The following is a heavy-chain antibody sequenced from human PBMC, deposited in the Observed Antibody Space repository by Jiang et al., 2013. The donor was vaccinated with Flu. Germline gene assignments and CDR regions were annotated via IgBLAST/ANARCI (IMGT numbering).Heavy chain of an antibody. Sequence: PGLVKPSETLSLTCTISGDSLSSYYWSWIRQPPGKGLEWIGYVYYSGTTNYNPSLKSRVTISVDTSKNQFSLKLNSVTAADTAVYYCARNGHKSYYYYGMDVWGQGTTVTV. CDR3: ARNGHKSYYYYGMDV. J-gene: IGHJ6*02. D-gene: IGHD5-24*01. CDR2: VYYSGTT. V-gene: IGHV4-59*01. CDR1: GDSLSSYY.